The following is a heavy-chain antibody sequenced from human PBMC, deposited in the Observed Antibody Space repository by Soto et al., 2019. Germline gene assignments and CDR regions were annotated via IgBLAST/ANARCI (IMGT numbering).Heavy chain of an antibody. CDR3: ARARVAATRPWFDP. CDR2: MNPNNGDA. D-gene: IGHD2-15*01. J-gene: IGHJ5*02. CDR1: GYTFTGYY. Sequence: ASVKVSCKASGYTFTGYYINWVRQAPGQGLEWMGWMNPNNGDAKYAPRLQGRVTITRDTSTTTAYLELTRLRSDDTATFYCARARVAATRPWFDPWGQGTLVTVSS. V-gene: IGHV1-2*02.